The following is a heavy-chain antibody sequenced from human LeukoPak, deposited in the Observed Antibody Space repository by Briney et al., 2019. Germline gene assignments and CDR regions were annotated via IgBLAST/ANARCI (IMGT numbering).Heavy chain of an antibody. V-gene: IGHV4-39*01. J-gene: IGHJ4*02. CDR2: IYYSGST. CDR1: GGSISSSSYY. Sequence: SETLSLTCTVSGGSISSSSYYWGWIRQPPGKGLEWIGSIYYSGSTYYNPSLKSRVTISVDTSKNQFSLKLSSVTAADTAVYYCARQGQAPYYFDYWGQGTLVTVSS. CDR3: ARQGQAPYYFDY. D-gene: IGHD6-6*01.